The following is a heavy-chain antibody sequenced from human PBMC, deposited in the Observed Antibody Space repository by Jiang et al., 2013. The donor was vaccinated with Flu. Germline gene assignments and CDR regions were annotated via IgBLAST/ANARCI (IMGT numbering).Heavy chain of an antibody. Sequence: VQLLESGGGVVQPGRSLRLSCAASGFTFSSYAMHWVRQAPGKGLEWVAVISYDGSNKYYADSVKGRFTISRDNSKNTLYLQMNSLRAEDTAVYYCARANYCSSTSCYGIDYWGQGTLVTVSS. CDR3: ARANYCSSTSCYGIDY. J-gene: IGHJ4*02. CDR2: ISYDGSNK. CDR1: GFTFSSYA. V-gene: IGHV3-30-3*01. D-gene: IGHD2-2*01.